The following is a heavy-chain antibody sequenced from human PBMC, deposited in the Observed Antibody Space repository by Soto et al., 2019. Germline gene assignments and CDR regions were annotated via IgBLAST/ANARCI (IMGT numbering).Heavy chain of an antibody. J-gene: IGHJ4*02. CDR3: AKDGVMALTYYYDSSGPH. D-gene: IGHD3-22*01. Sequence: PGGSLRLSCAASGFTFSSYGMHWVRQAPGKGLEWVAVISYDGSNKYYADSVKGRLTISRDNSKNTLYLQMNSLRAEDTAVYYCAKDGVMALTYYYDSSGPHWGQGTLVTVSS. CDR1: GFTFSSYG. CDR2: ISYDGSNK. V-gene: IGHV3-30*18.